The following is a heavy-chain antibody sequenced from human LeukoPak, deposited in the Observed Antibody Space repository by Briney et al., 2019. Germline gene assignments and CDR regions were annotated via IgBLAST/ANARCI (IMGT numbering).Heavy chain of an antibody. CDR1: GFTFSSYG. Sequence: GGSLRLSCAASGFTFSSYGMNWIRQAPGKGLEWVSYISTSGSAIYYADSVKGRFTISRDNAKNSLYLQMNSLRVEDTAVYYCARRYCTSSSCYGDFWGQGTLVTVSS. CDR3: ARRYCTSSSCYGDF. V-gene: IGHV3-48*04. J-gene: IGHJ4*02. CDR2: ISTSGSAI. D-gene: IGHD2-2*01.